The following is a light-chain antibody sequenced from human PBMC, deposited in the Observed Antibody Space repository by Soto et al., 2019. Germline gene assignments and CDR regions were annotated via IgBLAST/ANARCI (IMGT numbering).Light chain of an antibody. J-gene: IGLJ2*01. CDR1: SSNIGAGYD. Sequence: QPVLTQPPSVSGAPGQRVTISCTGSSSNIGAGYDVHWYQQLPGTAPKLLIYGNSTRPSGVPDRFSGSKSGTSASLAITGLQAEDEADYYCQSYDSSLSVVVFGGGTKVTVL. V-gene: IGLV1-40*01. CDR2: GNS. CDR3: QSYDSSLSVVV.